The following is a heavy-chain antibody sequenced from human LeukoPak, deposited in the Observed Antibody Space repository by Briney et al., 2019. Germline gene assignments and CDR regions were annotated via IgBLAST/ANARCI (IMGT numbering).Heavy chain of an antibody. Sequence: PSETLSLTCAVYGGSFSGYYWSWIRQPPGKGLEWIGEINHSGSTNYNPSLKSRVTISVDTSKNQFSLKLSSVTAADTAVYYCARADNYDFWSDYAANPDRPDAFDIWGQGTMVTVSS. CDR2: INHSGST. CDR1: GGSFSGYY. CDR3: ARADNYDFWSDYAANPDRPDAFDI. J-gene: IGHJ3*02. V-gene: IGHV4-34*01. D-gene: IGHD3-3*01.